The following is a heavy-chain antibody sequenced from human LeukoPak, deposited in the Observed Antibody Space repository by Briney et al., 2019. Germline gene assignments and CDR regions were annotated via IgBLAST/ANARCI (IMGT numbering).Heavy chain of an antibody. D-gene: IGHD6-19*01. CDR2: IYYSGST. J-gene: IGHJ4*02. V-gene: IGHV4-39*07. CDR1: GASVSGDPYY. CDR3: ARDRRQWLAQFDY. Sequence: SETLSLTCTVSGASVSGDPYYWGWIRQPPGKGLEWIGNIYYSGSTYYNPSLKSRVTISVDTSKNQFSLKLSSVTAADTAVYYCARDRRQWLAQFDYWGQGTLVTVSS.